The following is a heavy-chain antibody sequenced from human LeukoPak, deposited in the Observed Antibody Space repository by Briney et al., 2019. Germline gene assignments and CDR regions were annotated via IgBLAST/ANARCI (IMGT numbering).Heavy chain of an antibody. V-gene: IGHV4-31*03. Sequence: SETLSLTCNVSGGSISNDGYYWSWIRQHLGKGLEWLGYIYYSGSTYYNPSLKSRVTLSVDTSKSQFSLRLSSVTAADTAVYYCARDLTGDQFFDPWGQGTLVTVSP. D-gene: IGHD7-27*01. CDR2: IYYSGST. CDR3: ARDLTGDQFFDP. J-gene: IGHJ5*02. CDR1: GGSISNDGYY.